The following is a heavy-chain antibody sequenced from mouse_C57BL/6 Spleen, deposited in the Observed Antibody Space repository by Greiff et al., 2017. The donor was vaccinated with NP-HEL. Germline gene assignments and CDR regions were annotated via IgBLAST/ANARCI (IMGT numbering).Heavy chain of an antibody. D-gene: IGHD2-1*01. CDR2: IYPGDGDT. J-gene: IGHJ4*01. Sequence: QVQLQQSGPELVKPGASVKISCKASGYAFSSSWMNWVKQRPGKGLEWIGRIYPGDGDTNYNGKFKGKATLTADKSSSTDYMQLSSLTSEDSAVYFCARKVIYYGKYGFSMDYWGQGPSVTVSS. CDR1: GYAFSSSW. V-gene: IGHV1-82*01. CDR3: ARKVIYYGKYGFSMDY.